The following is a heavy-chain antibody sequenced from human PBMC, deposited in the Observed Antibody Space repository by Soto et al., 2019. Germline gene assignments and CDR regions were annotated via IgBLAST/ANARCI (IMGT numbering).Heavy chain of an antibody. CDR3: ARVRDPHLDHYGLDV. CDR1: GFTFNVYG. V-gene: IGHV1-69*06. J-gene: IGHJ6*02. Sequence: VQLVQSGAEVKNPGSSVKVSCKTSGFTFNVYGIHWVRQAPGQGLEWMGGLIPIYDARNYAQKFQGRVSITADKSTTTVYLELSSLRSEDTAVYFCARVRDPHLDHYGLDVWGQGTTVTVSS. CDR2: LIPIYDAR.